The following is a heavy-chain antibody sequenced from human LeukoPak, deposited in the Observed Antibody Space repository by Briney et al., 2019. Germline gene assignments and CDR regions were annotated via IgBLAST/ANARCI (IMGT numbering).Heavy chain of an antibody. CDR2: ISNSGST. CDR3: AREPDAFDI. J-gene: IGHJ3*02. CDR1: GDSISSYY. Sequence: SETLSLTYTVSGDSISSYYWSWIRQPPGKGLEWIGYISNSGSTNYNPSLKSRVTISVDTSKNQFSLKVRSVTAADTAVYYCAREPDAFDIWGQGTMATVSS. V-gene: IGHV4-59*01.